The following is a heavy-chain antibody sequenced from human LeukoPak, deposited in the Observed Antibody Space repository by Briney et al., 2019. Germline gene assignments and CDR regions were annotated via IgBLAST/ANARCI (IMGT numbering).Heavy chain of an antibody. D-gene: IGHD6-13*01. CDR2: TYYRSKWYN. CDR1: GDSVSSNSAA. J-gene: IGHJ4*02. CDR3: ARGTRAAGTGTQSDYFDY. Sequence: SQTLSLTCAISGDSVSSNSAAWNWIRQSPTRGLEWLGRTYYRSKWYNDYAVSVKSRITINPDTSKNQFSLQLNSVTPEDTAVYYCARGTRAAGTGTQSDYFDYWGQGTLVTVSS. V-gene: IGHV6-1*01.